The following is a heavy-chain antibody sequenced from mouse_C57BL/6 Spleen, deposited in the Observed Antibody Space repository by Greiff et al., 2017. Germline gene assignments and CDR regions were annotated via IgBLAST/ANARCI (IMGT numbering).Heavy chain of an antibody. D-gene: IGHD2-3*01. CDR2: IDPSDSYT. CDR3: ASPFYDGFAY. J-gene: IGHJ3*01. V-gene: IGHV1-50*01. Sequence: QVQLQQPGAELVKPGASVKLSCKASGYTFTSYWMQWVKQRPGQGLEWIGEIDPSDSYTNYNQKFKGKATLTVDTSSSTAYMHLSSLTSEDSAVYYCASPFYDGFAYWGQGTLVTVSA. CDR1: GYTFTSYW.